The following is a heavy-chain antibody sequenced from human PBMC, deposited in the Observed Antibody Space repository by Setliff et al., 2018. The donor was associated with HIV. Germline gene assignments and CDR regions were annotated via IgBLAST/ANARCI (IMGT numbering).Heavy chain of an antibody. V-gene: IGHV1-69*05. CDR2: IIPIFGTA. J-gene: IGHJ3*02. CDR3: ARSSDYRSPDAFDI. D-gene: IGHD4-17*01. CDR1: GGTFSRYA. Sequence: SVKVSCKASGGTFSRYAISWVRQAPGQGLEWMGGIIPIFGTANYAQKFQGRVTITTDESTSTAYMELSSLRSEDTAVYYCARSSDYRSPDAFDIWGQGTMVTVSS.